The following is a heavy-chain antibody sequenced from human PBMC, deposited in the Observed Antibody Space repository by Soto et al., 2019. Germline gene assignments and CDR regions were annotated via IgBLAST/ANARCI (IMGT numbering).Heavy chain of an antibody. CDR1: GLTFSASA. V-gene: IGHV3-73*01. CDR3: CRNEVRWGSCDY. CDR2: IRNKADKYAT. Sequence: PGGSLRLSCVASGLTFSASAMHWVRQASGKGLEWVGRIRNKADKYATVYAAPVQGRFTISRDDSKSMAYLQMNSLKTEDTAVYYCCRNEVRWGSCDYWGQGTLVTVSS. D-gene: IGHD2-21*01. J-gene: IGHJ4*02.